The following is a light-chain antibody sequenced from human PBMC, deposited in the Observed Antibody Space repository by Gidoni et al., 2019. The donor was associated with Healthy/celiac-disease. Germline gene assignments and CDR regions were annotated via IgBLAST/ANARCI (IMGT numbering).Light chain of an antibody. V-gene: IGKV1-33*01. CDR2: DAS. CDR3: QQYDNLLT. J-gene: IGKJ4*01. Sequence: DIQMTHSPASLSASVGDRVTTTCQASQDISNYLNWYQQKPGKAPKLLIYDASNLETGVPSRFSGSGSGTDFTFTISSLQPEEIATYYCQQYDNLLTFGRGTKVEIK. CDR1: QDISNY.